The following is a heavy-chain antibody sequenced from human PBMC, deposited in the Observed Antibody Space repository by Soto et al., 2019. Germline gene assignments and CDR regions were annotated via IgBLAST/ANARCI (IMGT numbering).Heavy chain of an antibody. Sequence: GASVKVSCKASGYTFTSYGISWVRQAPGQGLEWMGWISAYNGNTNYAQKLQGRVTMTTDTSTSTAYMELRSLRSEDTAVYYCAADAYYYDSSGYLAAFDIWGQGTMVTVSS. CDR1: GYTFTSYG. V-gene: IGHV1-18*01. J-gene: IGHJ3*02. D-gene: IGHD3-22*01. CDR3: AADAYYYDSSGYLAAFDI. CDR2: ISAYNGNT.